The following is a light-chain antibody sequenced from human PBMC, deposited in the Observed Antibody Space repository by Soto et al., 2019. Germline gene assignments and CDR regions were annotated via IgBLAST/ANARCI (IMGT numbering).Light chain of an antibody. CDR3: SSYAGSSARGV. CDR1: STDFENYNL. CDR2: EGT. V-gene: IGLV2-23*01. J-gene: IGLJ3*02. Sequence: QSALTQPASVSGSPGQSITISCTRSSTDFENYNLVSWYQHCPDKAPKLIIYEGTKRPSEISDRFSGSESDTTASLISSGLQPEDEADYYCSSYAGSSARGVFGGGTKLTV.